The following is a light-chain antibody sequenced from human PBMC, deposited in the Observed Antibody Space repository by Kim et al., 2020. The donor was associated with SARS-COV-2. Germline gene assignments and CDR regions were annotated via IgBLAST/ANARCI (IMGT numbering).Light chain of an antibody. CDR2: AAS. V-gene: IGKV3-20*01. Sequence: EIVLTQSPGTLSFSPGDTATLSCRAGQSVSSSHLAWYQQKPGQAPRLLIYAASRRATGIPDRFSGSGSGTDFTLTISRLDPEDFAVYYCQHYDTSPPCTFGQGTKLEI. J-gene: IGKJ2*02. CDR3: QHYDTSPPCT. CDR1: QSVSSSH.